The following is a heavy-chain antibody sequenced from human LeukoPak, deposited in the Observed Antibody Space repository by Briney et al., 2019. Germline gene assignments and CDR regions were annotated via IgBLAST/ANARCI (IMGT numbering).Heavy chain of an antibody. Sequence: ASVKVSCKASGYTFTSYGISWVRQAPGQGLEWMGWISAYNGNTNYAQKLQGRVTMTTDTSTSTAYMELRSLRSDDTAVYYCARGVYRIVGATGLSFGDYWGQGTLVTVSS. V-gene: IGHV1-18*01. CDR1: GYTFTSYG. D-gene: IGHD1-26*01. CDR3: ARGVYRIVGATGLSFGDY. J-gene: IGHJ4*02. CDR2: ISAYNGNT.